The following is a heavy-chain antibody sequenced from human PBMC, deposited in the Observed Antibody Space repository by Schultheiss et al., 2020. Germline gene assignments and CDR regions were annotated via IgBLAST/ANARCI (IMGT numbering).Heavy chain of an antibody. Sequence: SQTLSLTCTVSGGSISSGGYSWSWIRQPPGKGLEWIGYIYHSGSTYYNPSLKSRVTISVDTSKNQFSLKLSSVTAADTAVYYCARGPSYANLYYGVDVWGQGTTVTVSS. J-gene: IGHJ6*02. D-gene: IGHD1-1*01. V-gene: IGHV4-30-2*01. CDR3: ARGPSYANLYYGVDV. CDR1: GGSISSGGYS. CDR2: IYHSGST.